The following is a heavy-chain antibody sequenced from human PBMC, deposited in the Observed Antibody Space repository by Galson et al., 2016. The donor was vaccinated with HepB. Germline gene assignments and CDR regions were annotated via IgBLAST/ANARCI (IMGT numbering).Heavy chain of an antibody. V-gene: IGHV3-11*01. Sequence: SLRLSCAASGFAFSDYNMTWLRQPPGKGLEWVSDISSSGTSLRYADSVKGRFTISRDNAMNSLSLHMNSLRAEDTAVYYCAREAKLAAPDYYGMDVWGQGTTVTVSS. CDR2: ISSSGTSL. D-gene: IGHD6-13*01. CDR1: GFAFSDYN. CDR3: AREAKLAAPDYYGMDV. J-gene: IGHJ6*02.